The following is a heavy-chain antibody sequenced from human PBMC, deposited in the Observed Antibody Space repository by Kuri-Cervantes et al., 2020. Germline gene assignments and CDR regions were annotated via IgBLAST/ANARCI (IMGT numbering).Heavy chain of an antibody. CDR2: ISSSGSTT. CDR3: ARDRVVGGTD. CDR1: GFTFSDYY. Sequence: LSLTCAASGFTFSDYYMSWIRQAPGKGLEWVSYISSSGSTTYYADSVKGRFTISRDNSENTLYLQMNSLRAEDTAMYYCARDRVVGGTDWGQGTLVTVSS. D-gene: IGHD1-26*01. J-gene: IGHJ4*02. V-gene: IGHV3-11*01.